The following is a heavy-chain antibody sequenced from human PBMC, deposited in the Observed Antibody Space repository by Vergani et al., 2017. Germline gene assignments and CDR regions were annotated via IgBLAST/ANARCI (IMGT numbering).Heavy chain of an antibody. D-gene: IGHD1/OR15-1a*01. CDR2: IYTSGST. CDR1: GGSISSYY. V-gene: IGHV4-4*07. J-gene: IGHJ6*03. CDR3: ARDRFEQDYYYYYMDV. Sequence: QVQLQESGPGLVKPSETLSLTCTVSGGSISSYYWSWIRQPAGKGLEWIGRIYTSGSTNYNPSLKSLVTMSVDTSKNQFSLKLSSVTAADTAVYYCARDRFEQDYYYYYMDVWGKGTTVTVSS.